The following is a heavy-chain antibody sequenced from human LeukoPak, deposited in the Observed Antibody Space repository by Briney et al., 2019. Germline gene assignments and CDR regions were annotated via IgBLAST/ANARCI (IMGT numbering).Heavy chain of an antibody. J-gene: IGHJ4*02. CDR1: GGTFSSYA. CDR3: ASRDSKDGSYYFDY. D-gene: IGHD4-11*01. Sequence: EASVKVSCKASGGTFSSYAISWARQAPGQGLEWMGGIIPIFGTANYAQTFQGRVTITTDESTSTAYMELSSLRSEDTAVYYCASRDSKDGSYYFDYWGQGTLVTVSS. CDR2: IIPIFGTA. V-gene: IGHV1-69*05.